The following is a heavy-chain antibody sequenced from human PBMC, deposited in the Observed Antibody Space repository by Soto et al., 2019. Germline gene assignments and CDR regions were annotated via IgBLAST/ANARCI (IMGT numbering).Heavy chain of an antibody. V-gene: IGHV3-30*18. CDR1: GFTFSSYG. D-gene: IGHD2-15*01. CDR2: ISYDGSNK. Sequence: VGSLRLSCAASGFTFSSYGMHWVRQAPGKGLEWVAVISYDGSNKYYADSVKGRFTISRDNSKNTLYLQMNSLRAEDTAVYYCAKAGGVGCSGGSCYSTYYYYGMDVWGQGTTVTVSS. J-gene: IGHJ6*02. CDR3: AKAGGVGCSGGSCYSTYYYYGMDV.